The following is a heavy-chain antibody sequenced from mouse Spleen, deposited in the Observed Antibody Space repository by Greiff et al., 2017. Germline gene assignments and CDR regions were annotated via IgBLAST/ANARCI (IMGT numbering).Heavy chain of an antibody. J-gene: IGHJ3*01. D-gene: IGHD2-13*01. CDR3: ARDGEAWFAY. Sequence: VKLMESGAELARPGASVKLSCKASGYTFTSYGISWVKQRTGQGLEWIGEIYPRSGNTYYNEKFKGKATLTADKSSSTAYMELRSLTSEDSAVYFCARDGEAWFAYWGQGTLVTVSA. CDR2: IYPRSGNT. V-gene: IGHV1-81*01. CDR1: GYTFTSYG.